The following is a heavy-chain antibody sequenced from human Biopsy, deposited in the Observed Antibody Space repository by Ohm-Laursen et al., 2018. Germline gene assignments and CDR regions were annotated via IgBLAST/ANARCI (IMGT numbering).Heavy chain of an antibody. CDR1: GGFISSSSYY. J-gene: IGHJ4*02. Sequence: PPGTLSLTCTVSGGFISSSSYYWGWIRQPPGKGLEWIGSISSTGSTHDTPPPTSRVTISVDTSKNQSSRKLSSLTAADTAVYYGARHGVYGDLRMDYWGQGTLVTVSS. CDR2: ISSTGST. V-gene: IGHV4-39*01. CDR3: ARHGVYGDLRMDY. D-gene: IGHD4-17*01.